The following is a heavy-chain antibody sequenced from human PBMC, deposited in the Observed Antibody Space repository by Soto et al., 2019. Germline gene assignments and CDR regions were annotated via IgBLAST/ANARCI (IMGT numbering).Heavy chain of an antibody. D-gene: IGHD3-10*01. Sequence: SETLSLTCTVSGGSISTSTYYWGWIRQPPGKGLEWIASSYYSGTTYHNPSLKSRVSVSVDTSKNQFSLTLTSVTAADTAVYFCARHLKKGSTILRGVDYWGLGTLVTVSS. CDR2: SYYSGTT. V-gene: IGHV4-39*01. J-gene: IGHJ4*02. CDR1: GGSISTSTYY. CDR3: ARHLKKGSTILRGVDY.